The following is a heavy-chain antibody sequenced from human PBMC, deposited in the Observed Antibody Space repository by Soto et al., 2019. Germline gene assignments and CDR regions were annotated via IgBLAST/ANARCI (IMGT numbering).Heavy chain of an antibody. CDR1: GYSFTSYW. J-gene: IGHJ6*02. CDR2: IYPGDSDT. D-gene: IGHD2-2*01. V-gene: IGHV5-51*01. Sequence: GESLKISCKGSGYSFTSYWIGWVRQMPGKGLEWMGIIYPGDSDTRYSPSFQGQVTISADKSISTAYLQWSSLKASDTAMYYCARFWSSCSSTSCYYYYGMDVWGQGTTVTVSS. CDR3: ARFWSSCSSTSCYYYYGMDV.